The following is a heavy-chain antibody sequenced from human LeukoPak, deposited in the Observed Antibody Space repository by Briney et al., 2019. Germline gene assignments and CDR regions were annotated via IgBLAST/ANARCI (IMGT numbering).Heavy chain of an antibody. V-gene: IGHV7-4-1*02. CDR3: AREVAPGGFDY. Sequence: GASVKVSCKASGYTFRSDAMNWVRQAPGQGLECLGWINTNTGNPTYAQGFTGRFVFSLDTSVSTAYLQISSLKAEDTGVYYCAREVAPGGFDYWGQGTLVTVSS. J-gene: IGHJ4*02. D-gene: IGHD4-23*01. CDR1: GYTFRSDA. CDR2: INTNTGNP.